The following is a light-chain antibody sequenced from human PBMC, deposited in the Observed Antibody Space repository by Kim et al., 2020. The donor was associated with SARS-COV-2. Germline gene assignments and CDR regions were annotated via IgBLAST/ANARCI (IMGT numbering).Light chain of an antibody. CDR3: QQYKNWPPYT. CDR1: QSVDNK. V-gene: IGKV3-15*01. J-gene: IGKJ2*01. CDR2: SAS. Sequence: EIIMTQSPATLSLSPGERATLSCRASQSVDNKLSWYQQKPGQAPRLLIYSASTRATGIPARFSGSGSGTEFTLTISSLQSEDFALYYCQQYKNWPPYTFGQETKLEI.